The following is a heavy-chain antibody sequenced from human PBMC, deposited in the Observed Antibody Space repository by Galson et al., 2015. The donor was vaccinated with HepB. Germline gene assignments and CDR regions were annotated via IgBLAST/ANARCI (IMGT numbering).Heavy chain of an antibody. CDR3: ARDRNVWTLVDTSGYFDL. CDR2: IYTSGST. V-gene: IGHV4-4*07. CDR1: GGSISSYY. Sequence: SETLSLTCTVSGGSISSYYWSWIRQPAGKGLEWIGRIYTSGSTNYNPSLKSRVTMSVDTSKNQFSLKLSSVTAADTAVYYCARDRNVWTLVDTSGYFDLWGRGTLVTVSS. D-gene: IGHD5-18*01. J-gene: IGHJ2*01.